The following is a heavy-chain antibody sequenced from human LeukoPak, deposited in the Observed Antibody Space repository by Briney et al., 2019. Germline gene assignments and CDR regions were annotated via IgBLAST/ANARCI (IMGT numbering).Heavy chain of an antibody. J-gene: IGHJ6*02. V-gene: IGHV3-33*01. CDR3: ARGGTYYDFRSGYSYYYGMDV. CDR1: GFTFSSYG. Sequence: PGGSLRLSCAASGFTFSSYGMHWVRQAPGKGLEWVAVIWYDGSNKYYADSVKGRFTISRDNSKNTLYLQMNSLRAEDTAVYYCARGGTYYDFRSGYSYYYGMDVWGQGTTVTVSS. D-gene: IGHD3-3*01. CDR2: IWYDGSNK.